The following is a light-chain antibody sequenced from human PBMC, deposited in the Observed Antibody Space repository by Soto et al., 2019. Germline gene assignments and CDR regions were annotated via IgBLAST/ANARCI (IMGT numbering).Light chain of an antibody. CDR2: AAS. J-gene: IGKJ3*01. V-gene: IGKV1-27*01. CDR1: QGIGNS. CDR3: QNYKTAPFT. Sequence: DIQMTQSPSSVSASVEDRVTITCRPSQGIGNSLAWYQQKPGKVPKLLIFAASTLQSGVPSRFSGSGSGTEFTLTISSLQPEDVATYDCQNYKTAPFTFGPGTTVDI.